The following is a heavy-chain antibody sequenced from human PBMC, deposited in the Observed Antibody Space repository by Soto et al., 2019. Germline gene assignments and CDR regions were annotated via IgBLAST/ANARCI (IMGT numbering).Heavy chain of an antibody. D-gene: IGHD5-18*01. CDR3: ARGGRIQLWSARQAYYFDY. J-gene: IGHJ4*02. Sequence: SETLSLTCAVSGCSISSYYWSWIRQPPGKGLEWIGYIYYSGNTNYNPSLKSRVTISVDTSKNQFSLKLSSVTAADTAVYYCARGGRIQLWSARQAYYFDYWGQGTLVPVPS. CDR1: GCSISSYY. CDR2: IYYSGNT. V-gene: IGHV4-59*01.